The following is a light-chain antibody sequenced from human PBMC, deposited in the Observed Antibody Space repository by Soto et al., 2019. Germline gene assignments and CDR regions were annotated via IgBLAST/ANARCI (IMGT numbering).Light chain of an antibody. CDR1: SSDVGGYNY. J-gene: IGLJ2*01. CDR3: QSYDSSLSGLDVV. CDR2: DVS. Sequence: QSALTQPASVSGSPGQSITISCTGTSSDVGGYNYVSWYQQHPGKAPKLMIYDVSNRPSGVSNRFSGSKSGNTASLTISGLQAEDEADYYCQSYDSSLSGLDVVFGGGTKLTVL. V-gene: IGLV2-14*01.